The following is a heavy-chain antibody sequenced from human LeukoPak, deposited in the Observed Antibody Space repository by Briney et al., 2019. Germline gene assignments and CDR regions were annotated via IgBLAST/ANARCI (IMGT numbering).Heavy chain of an antibody. D-gene: IGHD3-9*01. Sequence: SETLSLTCAVYGGSFSGYYWSWIRQPPGKGLEWIGEINHSGSTNYNPSLKSRVTISVDTSKNQFSLKLSSVTAADTAVYYCARGALRYFDWLLRFDYFDYWGQGTLVTVSS. CDR3: ARGALRYFDWLLRFDYFDY. CDR1: GGSFSGYY. V-gene: IGHV4-34*01. J-gene: IGHJ4*02. CDR2: INHSGST.